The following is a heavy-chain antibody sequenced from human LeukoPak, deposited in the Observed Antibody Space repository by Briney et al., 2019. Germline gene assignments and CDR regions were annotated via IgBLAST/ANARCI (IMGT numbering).Heavy chain of an antibody. Sequence: SETLSLTCAVYGGSFSGYYWSWIRQPPGKGLEWIREINHSGSTNYNPSLKSRVTISVDTSKNQFSLKLSSVTAADTAVYYCARGMENSSGWYAHFDYWGQGTLVTVSS. CDR3: ARGMENSSGWYAHFDY. J-gene: IGHJ4*02. CDR1: GGSFSGYY. V-gene: IGHV4-34*01. D-gene: IGHD6-19*01. CDR2: INHSGST.